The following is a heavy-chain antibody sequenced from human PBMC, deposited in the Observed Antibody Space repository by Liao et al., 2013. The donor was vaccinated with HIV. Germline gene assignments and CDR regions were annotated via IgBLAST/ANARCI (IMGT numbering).Heavy chain of an antibody. CDR3: ARGVGGEVEMATNCRFDY. Sequence: QVQLQQWGAGLLKPSETLSLTCAVYGGSFSGYYWSWIRQPPGKGLEWIGEINHSGSTNHNPSLKSRVTISVDTSKNQFSLKLSSVTAADTAVYYCARGVGGEVEMATNCRFDYWGQGTLVTVSS. CDR1: GGSFSGYY. V-gene: IGHV4-34*01. J-gene: IGHJ4*02. D-gene: IGHD5-24*01. CDR2: INHSGST.